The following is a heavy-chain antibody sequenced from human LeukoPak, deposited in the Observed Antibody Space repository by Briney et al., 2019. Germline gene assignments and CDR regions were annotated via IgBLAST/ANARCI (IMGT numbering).Heavy chain of an antibody. CDR3: AGSSTSAFYY. V-gene: IGHV1-2*02. Sequence: VASVKVSCKASGYTFTGYYIHWVRQAPGQGLEWMGWINPNSGGTNYAQKFQGRVTMTRDTSISTAYMDLSRLRSDDTAVYYCAGSSTSAFYYWGQGTPFTVSS. CDR1: GYTFTGYY. CDR2: INPNSGGT. D-gene: IGHD5/OR15-5a*01. J-gene: IGHJ4*02.